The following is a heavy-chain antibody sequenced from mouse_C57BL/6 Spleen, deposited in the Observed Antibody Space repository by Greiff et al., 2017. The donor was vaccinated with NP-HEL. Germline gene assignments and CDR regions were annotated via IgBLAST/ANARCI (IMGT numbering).Heavy chain of an antibody. CDR3: ARRDWADYFDY. J-gene: IGHJ2*01. D-gene: IGHD4-1*01. Sequence: QVQLQQPGAELVKPGASVKLSCKASGYTFTSYWMQWVKQRPGQGLEWIGEIDPSDSYTNYNQKFKGKATLTVDTSSSTAYMQLSSLTSEDSAVYYCARRDWADYFDYWGQGTTLTVSS. CDR2: IDPSDSYT. CDR1: GYTFTSYW. V-gene: IGHV1-50*01.